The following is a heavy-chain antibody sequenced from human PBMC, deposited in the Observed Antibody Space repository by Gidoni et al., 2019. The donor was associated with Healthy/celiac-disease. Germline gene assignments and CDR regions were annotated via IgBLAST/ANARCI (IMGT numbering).Heavy chain of an antibody. CDR3: ARDYNGRDYGGNPSVRDYYGMDV. Sequence: QVQLVESGGGVVQPGRSLRLSCAASGFTFSSYAMHWVRQAPGKGREWVAVISYDGSNKYYADSVKGRFTISRDNSKNTLYLQMNSLRAEDTAVYYCARDYNGRDYGGNPSVRDYYGMDVWGQGTTVTVSS. V-gene: IGHV3-30-3*01. D-gene: IGHD4-17*01. J-gene: IGHJ6*02. CDR2: ISYDGSNK. CDR1: GFTFSSYA.